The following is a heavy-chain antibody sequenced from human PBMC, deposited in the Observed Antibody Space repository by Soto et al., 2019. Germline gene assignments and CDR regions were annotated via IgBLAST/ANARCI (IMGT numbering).Heavy chain of an antibody. V-gene: IGHV2-5*02. CDR2: IYWDDDK. D-gene: IGHD2-15*01. J-gene: IGHJ5*02. Sequence: QITLKESGPTLVKPTQTLTLTCTFSGFSLSTSGVGVGWIRQPPGKALEWLALIYWDDDKRYSPSLKSRLTITKDTSKNQVVLTMTNMDPVDTATYYCAHRLGHCSGGSCFLNWFDPWGQGTLVTVSS. CDR3: AHRLGHCSGGSCFLNWFDP. CDR1: GFSLSTSGVG.